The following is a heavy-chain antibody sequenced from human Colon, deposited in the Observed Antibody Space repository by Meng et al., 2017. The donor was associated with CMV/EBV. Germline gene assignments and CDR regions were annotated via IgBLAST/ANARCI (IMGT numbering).Heavy chain of an antibody. CDR1: FSTCA. Sequence: FSTCARHWVRQTPGKGLEWVAVITYDGNKRYYADSVKGRFTVSRDNSKDTLYLQLNSLRDEDTAVYYCARDKIGGYAYGYLDFWGQGTLVTVSS. J-gene: IGHJ4*02. V-gene: IGHV3-30*04. CDR3: ARDKIGGYAYGYLDF. CDR2: ITYDGNKR. D-gene: IGHD5-18*01.